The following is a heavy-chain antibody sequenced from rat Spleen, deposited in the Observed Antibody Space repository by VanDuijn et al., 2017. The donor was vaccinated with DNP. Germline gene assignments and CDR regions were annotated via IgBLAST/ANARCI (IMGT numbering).Heavy chain of an antibody. CDR2: ITSSGGST. J-gene: IGHJ2*01. CDR3: ARPDY. V-gene: IGHV5S13*01. Sequence: EVQLVESGGGLVQPGRSLKLSCAASGFTFSNYDMAWVRQAPTKGLEWVASITSSGGSTNYRDSVKGRVTISRDDAKNTLYLQIDSLRSEDTATYYCARPDYWGQGVMVTVSS. CDR1: GFTFSNYD.